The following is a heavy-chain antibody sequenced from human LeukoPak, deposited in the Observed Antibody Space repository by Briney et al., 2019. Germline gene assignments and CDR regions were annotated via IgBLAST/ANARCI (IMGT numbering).Heavy chain of an antibody. CDR3: ARHGPYYFDY. V-gene: IGHV4-39*01. CDR1: GGSISSSSYY. Sequence: SETLSLTCTVSGGSISSSSYYWGWIRQPPGKGLEWIGSIYYSGSTYYNPSFKSRVTISVDTSKNQFSLKLSSVTAADTAVYCCARHGPYYFDYWGQGTLVTVSS. CDR2: IYYSGST. J-gene: IGHJ4*02.